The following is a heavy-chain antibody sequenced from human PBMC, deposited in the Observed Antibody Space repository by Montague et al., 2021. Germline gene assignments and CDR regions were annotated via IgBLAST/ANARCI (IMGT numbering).Heavy chain of an antibody. D-gene: IGHD5-24*01. Sequence: SETLSLTCTVSGGSISSSSYYWGWIRQPPGKGLEWIGSIYHSGSTYYNPSLKSRVTISVDTSRDQFSLKLSSVTAADTAVYYCASSSWGRWLHSYFDYWGQGTLVTVSS. V-gene: IGHV4-39*01. CDR2: IYHSGST. J-gene: IGHJ4*02. CDR3: ASSSWGRWLHSYFDY. CDR1: GGSISSSSYY.